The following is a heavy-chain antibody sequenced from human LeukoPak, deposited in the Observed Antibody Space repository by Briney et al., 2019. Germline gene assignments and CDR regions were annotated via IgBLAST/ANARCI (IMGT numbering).Heavy chain of an antibody. CDR1: GGSFSGYY. J-gene: IGHJ4*02. V-gene: IGHV4-34*01. D-gene: IGHD6-13*01. Sequence: SETLSLTCAVYGGSFSGYYWSWIRQPPGKGLEWIGEINHSGSTNYNPSLKSRVTISVDTSKNQFSLKLSSVTAADTAVYYCARGRGIAAAGEDYWGQGTLVTVSS. CDR2: INHSGST. CDR3: ARGRGIAAAGEDY.